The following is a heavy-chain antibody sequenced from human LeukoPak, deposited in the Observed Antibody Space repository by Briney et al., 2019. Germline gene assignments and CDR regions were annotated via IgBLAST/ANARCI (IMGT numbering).Heavy chain of an antibody. V-gene: IGHV1-2*02. Sequence: ASVKVSCKASGYTFTGYYMHWVRQAPGQGLEWMGWINPNSGGTNYAQKFQGRVTMTGDTSISTAYMELSRLRSDDTAVYYCARDGARYDILTGYGFDYWGQGTLVTVSS. CDR1: GYTFTGYY. CDR2: INPNSGGT. D-gene: IGHD3-9*01. J-gene: IGHJ4*02. CDR3: ARDGARYDILTGYGFDY.